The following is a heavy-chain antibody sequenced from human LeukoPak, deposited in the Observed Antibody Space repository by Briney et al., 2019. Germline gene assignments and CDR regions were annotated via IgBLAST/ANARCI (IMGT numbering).Heavy chain of an antibody. CDR1: GVSFNSFY. V-gene: IGHV3-48*02. J-gene: IGHJ4*02. Sequence: GGSLRLSCTVSGVSFNSFYMNWVRQAPGKGLEWISYIDTQSQTVYYADSMRGRFTISRDNAKNSLYLQINSLRDEDTALYYCAGGGDSGWAVDNWGQGTLVIVSS. CDR3: AGGGDSGWAVDN. D-gene: IGHD6-19*01. CDR2: IDTQSQTV.